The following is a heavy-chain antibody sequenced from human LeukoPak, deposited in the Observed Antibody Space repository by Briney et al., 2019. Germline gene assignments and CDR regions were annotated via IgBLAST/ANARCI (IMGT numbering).Heavy chain of an antibody. Sequence: SVKVSCKASGYTFTGYYMHWVRQAPGQGLEWMGGIIPIFGTANYAQKFQGRVTITADKSTSTAYMELSSLRSEDTAVYYCARESRYYDSSGYYSWFDYWGQGTLVTVSS. CDR2: IIPIFGTA. V-gene: IGHV1-69*06. CDR3: ARESRYYDSSGYYSWFDY. D-gene: IGHD3-22*01. CDR1: GYTFTGYY. J-gene: IGHJ4*02.